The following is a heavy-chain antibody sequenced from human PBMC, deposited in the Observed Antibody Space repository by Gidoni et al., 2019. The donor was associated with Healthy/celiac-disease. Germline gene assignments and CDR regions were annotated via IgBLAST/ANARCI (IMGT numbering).Heavy chain of an antibody. CDR3: ARGDYCSGGSCYTGEGAFDI. CDR2: INPSGGST. D-gene: IGHD2-15*01. J-gene: IGHJ3*02. V-gene: IGHV1-46*01. Sequence: QVQLVQSGAEVKKPGASVKVSCKASGYTFTSYYMHWVRQAPGQGLEWMGIINPSGGSTSYAQKFQGRVTMTRDTSTSTVYMELSSLRSEDTAVYYCARGDYCSGGSCYTGEGAFDIWGQGTMVTVSS. CDR1: GYTFTSYY.